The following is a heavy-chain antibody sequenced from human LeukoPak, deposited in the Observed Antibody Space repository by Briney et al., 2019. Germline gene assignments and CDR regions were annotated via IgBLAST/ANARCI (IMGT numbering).Heavy chain of an antibody. Sequence: SETLSLTCTVSGGSISSSSYFWGWIRQPPGKGLEWIGSIYYSGSTYYNPSLKSRVTISVDTSKNQFSLRLRSVTAADTAVYYCARQISINLIDYWGQGTLVTVSS. CDR2: IYYSGST. J-gene: IGHJ4*02. D-gene: IGHD1-14*01. CDR1: GGSISSSSYF. CDR3: ARQISINLIDY. V-gene: IGHV4-39*01.